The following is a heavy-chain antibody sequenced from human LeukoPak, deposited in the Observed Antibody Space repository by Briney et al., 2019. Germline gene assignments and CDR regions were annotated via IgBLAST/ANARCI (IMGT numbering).Heavy chain of an antibody. J-gene: IGHJ6*03. D-gene: IGHD3-22*01. V-gene: IGHV3-23*01. CDR1: GFTFSSYA. CDR2: ISGSGGST. CDR3: AKFYYDSSGYYLGRYMDV. Sequence: GGSLRLSCAASGFTFSSYAMSWVRQAPGKGLKWVSAISGSGGSTYYADSVKGRFTISRDNSKNTLYLQMNSLRAEDTAVYYCAKFYYDSSGYYLGRYMDVWGKGTTVTVSS.